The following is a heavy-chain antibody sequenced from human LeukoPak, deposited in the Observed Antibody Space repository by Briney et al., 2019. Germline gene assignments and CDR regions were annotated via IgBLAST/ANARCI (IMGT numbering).Heavy chain of an antibody. CDR1: GGSFSGYY. CDR2: INHSGGT. J-gene: IGHJ4*02. D-gene: IGHD2-2*01. V-gene: IGHV4-34*01. Sequence: SETLSLTCTVYGGSFSGYYWSWIRQPPGKGLEWIGEINHSGGTNYNPSLKSRVTISVDTSKNQFSLKLSSVTAADTAVYYCASPVGLYCSSTSCHTADYWGQGTLVTVSS. CDR3: ASPVGLYCSSTSCHTADY.